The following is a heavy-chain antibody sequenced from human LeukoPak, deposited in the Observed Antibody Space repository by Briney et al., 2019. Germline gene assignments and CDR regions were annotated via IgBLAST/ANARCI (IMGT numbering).Heavy chain of an antibody. V-gene: IGHV3-33*01. Sequence: GGSLRLSCAASGFTFSSYGMHLVRQAPGKGLEWVGVIWYDGSNKYYADSVKGRFTISRDNSKNTLYLQMNSLRAEDTAVYYCARAAYGSGSYYFDYWGQGTLVTVSS. D-gene: IGHD3-10*01. CDR2: IWYDGSNK. J-gene: IGHJ4*02. CDR3: ARAAYGSGSYYFDY. CDR1: GFTFSSYG.